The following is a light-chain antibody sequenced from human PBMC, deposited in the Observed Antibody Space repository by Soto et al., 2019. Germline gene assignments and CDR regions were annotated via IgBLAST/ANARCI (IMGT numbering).Light chain of an antibody. V-gene: IGLV1-44*01. Sequence: QSVLTQPPSASGTPGQMVAISCSGSSSNIGSNTVTWYQQLPGTAPKLLIYSTSQRSSGVPGRFSGSKSGASASLSISGLQSEDEADYYCAAWDDRLDVYAFGTGTKVTVL. J-gene: IGLJ1*01. CDR3: AAWDDRLDVYA. CDR2: STS. CDR1: SSNIGSNT.